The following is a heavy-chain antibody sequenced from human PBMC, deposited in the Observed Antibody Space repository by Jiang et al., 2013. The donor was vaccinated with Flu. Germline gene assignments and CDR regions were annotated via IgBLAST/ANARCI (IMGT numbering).Heavy chain of an antibody. D-gene: IGHD2-15*01. CDR2: IYPGDSEY. V-gene: IGHV5-51*01. Sequence: IIYPGDSEYQIQPAFQGQVTISADKSISTAYLQWSSLKASDTAMYYCARLVIISGGVFDYWGQGTLVTVSS. J-gene: IGHJ4*02. CDR3: ARLVIISGGVFDY.